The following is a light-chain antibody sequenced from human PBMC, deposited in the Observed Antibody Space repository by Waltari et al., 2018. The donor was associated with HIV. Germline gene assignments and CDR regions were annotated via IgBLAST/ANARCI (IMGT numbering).Light chain of an antibody. V-gene: IGLV2-23*02. CDR3: CSYAGSGDV. J-gene: IGLJ1*01. Sequence: QSALTQPASVSGSPGQSITISCTGTSSDVGSYNIVSWYQQHPGKAPKLMIYEVSKRPSGVSNRFSGSKSGNTASLTISGLQAEDEADYYCCSYAGSGDVFGTGTKVTVL. CDR1: SSDVGSYNI. CDR2: EVS.